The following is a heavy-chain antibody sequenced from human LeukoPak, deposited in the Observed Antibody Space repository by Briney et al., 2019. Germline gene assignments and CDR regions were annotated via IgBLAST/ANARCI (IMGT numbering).Heavy chain of an antibody. J-gene: IGHJ3*02. CDR1: GFTFDDYG. CDR2: INWNGGST. CDR3: ARDSQSYVGGAFDI. V-gene: IGHV3-20*04. D-gene: IGHD1-26*01. Sequence: PGGSLRLSCAASGFTFDDYGMSWVRQAPGKGLEWVSGINWNGGSTGYADSVKGRFTISRDNAKNSLYLQMNSLRAEDTALYYCARDSQSYVGGAFDIWGQGTMVTVSS.